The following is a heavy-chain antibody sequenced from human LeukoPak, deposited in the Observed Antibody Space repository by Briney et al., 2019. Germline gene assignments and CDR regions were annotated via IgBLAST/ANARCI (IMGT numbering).Heavy chain of an antibody. CDR2: MNPNSGNT. J-gene: IGHJ4*02. CDR1: GYTFTSYD. CDR3: ARQYDTDLDAGY. V-gene: IGHV1-8*01. D-gene: IGHD3-22*01. Sequence: GASVKVSCKASGYTFTSYDINWVRQATGQGLEWMGWMNPNSGNTGYAQKFQGRVTMTRNTSISTAYVELSSLRSEDAAVYYCARQYDTDLDAGYWGQGTLVTVSS.